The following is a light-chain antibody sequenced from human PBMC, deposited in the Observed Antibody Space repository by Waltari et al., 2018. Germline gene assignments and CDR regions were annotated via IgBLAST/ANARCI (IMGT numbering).Light chain of an antibody. V-gene: IGLV3-19*01. CDR1: SLRSYY. J-gene: IGLJ2*01. Sequence: SSELTQDPAVSVAMGQTVRITCQGDSLRSYYASWYQQRPGQAPILVIYDKNNRPPGVPDRLSGSSSHNTGSLTIAGAQAEDEASYYCHSRDASGVACSFGGGTKLTVL. CDR3: HSRDASGVACS. CDR2: DKN.